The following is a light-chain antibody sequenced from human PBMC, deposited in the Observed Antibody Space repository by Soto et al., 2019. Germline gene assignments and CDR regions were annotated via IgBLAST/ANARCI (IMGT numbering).Light chain of an antibody. V-gene: IGLV2-14*01. CDR2: EVS. CDR3: SSYTSSSTLVV. J-gene: IGLJ2*01. Sequence: QSALTQPPSASGSPGQSVTISCTGTRNDIGGYNYVSWYQQHPGKAPKLMIYEVSNRPSGVSNRFSGSKSGNTASLTISGLQAEDEADYYCSSYTSSSTLVVFGGGTKVTVL. CDR1: RNDIGGYNY.